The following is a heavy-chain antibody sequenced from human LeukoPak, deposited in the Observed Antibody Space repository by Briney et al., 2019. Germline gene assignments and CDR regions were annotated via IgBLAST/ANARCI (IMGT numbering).Heavy chain of an antibody. CDR1: GFSVGSNY. Sequence: GGSLRLSCAASGFSVGSNYMTWVRQAPGKGLEWVSLIYSGGSTYYADSVKGRFTISRDNSKNTLYLQMNSLRAEDTAVYYCARDPVPPPYYYAPPNAFDIWGQGTMVTVSS. CDR2: IYSGGST. J-gene: IGHJ3*02. D-gene: IGHD3-10*01. CDR3: ARDPVPPPYYYAPPNAFDI. V-gene: IGHV3-66*01.